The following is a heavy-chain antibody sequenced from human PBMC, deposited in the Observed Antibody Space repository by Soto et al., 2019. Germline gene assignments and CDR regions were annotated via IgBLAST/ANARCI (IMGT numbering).Heavy chain of an antibody. Sequence: EVQLVESGGCLIQPGGSLRLSCAASGLTVSSNYMNWVRQAPGKGLEWVSLIYTGGGTYYADSVKGRFTVSRDNSKNTLYLQMNSLRPDDTAVYYCARMGQWRVPGDYYYGMDVWGQGTSVTVSS. CDR2: IYTGGGT. D-gene: IGHD6-19*01. CDR1: GLTVSSNY. CDR3: ARMGQWRVPGDYYYGMDV. J-gene: IGHJ6*02. V-gene: IGHV3-53*01.